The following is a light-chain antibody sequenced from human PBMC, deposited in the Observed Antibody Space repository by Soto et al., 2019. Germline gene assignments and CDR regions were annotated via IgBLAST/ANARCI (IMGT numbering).Light chain of an antibody. Sequence: QSALTQPPSVSGSPGQSVTISFTGTSSDVGSYNRVSWYQQPPGTAPKLMIYEVSNRPSGVPDRLSGSKSGNTASLTISGLQAEDEADYYCSSYTSSSTFVFGTGTKVTVL. CDR1: SSDVGSYNR. J-gene: IGLJ1*01. CDR2: EVS. V-gene: IGLV2-18*02. CDR3: SSYTSSSTFV.